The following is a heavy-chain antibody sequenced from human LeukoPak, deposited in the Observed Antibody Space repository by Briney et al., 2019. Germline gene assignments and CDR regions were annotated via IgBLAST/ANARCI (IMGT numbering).Heavy chain of an antibody. D-gene: IGHD4-17*01. J-gene: IGHJ4*02. CDR2: ISSSSSTI. CDR1: GFTFSSYS. CDR3: ATGGATVTTDY. V-gene: IGHV3-48*04. Sequence: GGSLRLSCAASGFTFSSYSMNWVRQAPGKGLEWVSYISSSSSTIYYADSVKGRFTISRDNAKNSLYLQMNSLRAEDTAVYYCATGGATVTTDYWGQGTLVTVSS.